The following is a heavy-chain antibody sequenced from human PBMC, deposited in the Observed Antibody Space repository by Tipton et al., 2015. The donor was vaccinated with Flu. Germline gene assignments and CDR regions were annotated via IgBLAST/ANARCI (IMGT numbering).Heavy chain of an antibody. CDR2: IYPSGTT. CDR1: SGSIRSTNYF. J-gene: IGHJ2*01. Sequence: TLSLTCTVSSGSIRSTNYFCAWIRQPPGKRLELIGSIYPSGTTYYNPSLKSRVTISVDTSKGQFSLKLRSVTAADTAVYFCARGRGYSYGYFVRYFDLWGRGTLVTVSS. V-gene: IGHV4-39*01. D-gene: IGHD5-18*01. CDR3: ARGRGYSYGYFVRYFDL.